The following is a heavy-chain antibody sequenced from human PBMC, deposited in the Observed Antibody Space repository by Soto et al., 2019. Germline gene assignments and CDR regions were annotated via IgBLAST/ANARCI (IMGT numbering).Heavy chain of an antibody. D-gene: IGHD6-19*01. J-gene: IGHJ6*03. CDR3: ARGFSAVAGRGIYYYYYYMDV. CDR2: INHSGST. V-gene: IGHV4-34*01. Sequence: SETLSLTCAVYGGSFSGYYWSWIRQPPGKGLEWIGEINHSGSTNYNPSLKSRVTISVDTSKNQFSLKLSSVTAADTAVYYCARGFSAVAGRGIYYYYYYMDVWGKGTTVTVSS. CDR1: GGSFSGYY.